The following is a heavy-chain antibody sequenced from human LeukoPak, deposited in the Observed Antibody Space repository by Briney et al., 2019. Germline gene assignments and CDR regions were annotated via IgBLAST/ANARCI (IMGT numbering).Heavy chain of an antibody. Sequence: GGSLRLSCVASGFTVSTNYVSWVRQAPGKRLEWLAFIYVSGTTFYAASVKGRFTISRDNAKNTVYLQMNNLRAEDTALYYCGRHANGASPPLSWGQGALVTVSS. CDR2: IYVSGTT. D-gene: IGHD1-26*01. CDR3: GRHANGASPPLS. J-gene: IGHJ4*02. V-gene: IGHV3-53*01. CDR1: GFTVSTNY.